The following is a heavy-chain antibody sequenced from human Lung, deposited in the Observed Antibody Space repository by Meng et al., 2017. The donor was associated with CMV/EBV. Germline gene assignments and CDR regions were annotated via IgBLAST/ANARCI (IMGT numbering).Heavy chain of an antibody. V-gene: IGHV4-39*01. D-gene: IGHD3-22*01. J-gene: IGHJ5*02. CDR2: IFYRGNT. CDR3: ARHRDSSVHYFGWFDP. CDR1: GGPISSSDYY. Sequence: SXTLSLXCTVPGGPISSSDYYWGWIRQPPGKGLEWIGTIFYRGNTYYNPSLKSRVTISVDTSKNQFSLKLSSVTAADTAVYCCARHRDSSVHYFGWFDPWGQGXLVTVSS.